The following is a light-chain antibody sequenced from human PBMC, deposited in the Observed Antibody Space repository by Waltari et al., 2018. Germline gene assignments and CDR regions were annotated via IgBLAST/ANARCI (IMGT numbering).Light chain of an antibody. CDR1: QSVGTH. CDR3: QQRSSWTPHT. Sequence: EIVLTQSPATLPLSPGETAPPSCRASQSVGTHLAWYKQKPRQAPRPLIYDASNRATGIPDRFRGSRSGTDFTLTISSLEPENFAVDYCQQRSSWTPHTFGQGARLGIK. J-gene: IGKJ2*01. CDR2: DAS. V-gene: IGKV3-11*01.